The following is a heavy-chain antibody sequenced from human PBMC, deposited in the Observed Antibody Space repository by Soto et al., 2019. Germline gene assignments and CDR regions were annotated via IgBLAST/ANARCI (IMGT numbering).Heavy chain of an antibody. CDR1: GFTFSGYG. CDR2: ISYDGSNK. Sequence: GSLRLSCAASGFTFSGYGMHWVRQAPGKGLEWVAVISYDGSNKYYADSVKGRFTISRDNSKNTLYLQMNSLRAEDTAVYYCAKGDTAMAPDYWGQGTLVTVSS. J-gene: IGHJ4*02. D-gene: IGHD5-18*01. V-gene: IGHV3-30*18. CDR3: AKGDTAMAPDY.